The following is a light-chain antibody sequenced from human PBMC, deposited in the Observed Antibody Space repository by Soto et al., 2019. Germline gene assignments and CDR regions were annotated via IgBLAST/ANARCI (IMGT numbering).Light chain of an antibody. J-gene: IGKJ1*01. CDR3: QQYNNWPQWT. V-gene: IGKV3-15*01. CDR2: GAS. Sequence: EIVMTQSPATLSVSPGERATLSCRASQSVSSNLAWYQQKPGQAPRLLIYGASTRATGIPARFSGSGSGTDFTLTISSLQSEYCAVYYCQQYNNWPQWTFRQGAKPEIK. CDR1: QSVSSN.